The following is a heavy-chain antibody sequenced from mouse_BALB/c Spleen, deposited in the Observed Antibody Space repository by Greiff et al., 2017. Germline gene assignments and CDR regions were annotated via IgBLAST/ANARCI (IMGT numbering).Heavy chain of an antibody. CDR2: IWGDGST. Sequence: VKLMESGPGLVAPSQSLSITCTVSGFSLTGYGVNWVRQPPGKGLEWLGMIWGDGSTDYNSALKSRLSISKDNSKSQVFLKMNSLQTDDTARYYCARDKNYYGSSYEPWFAYWGQGTLVTVSA. D-gene: IGHD1-1*01. J-gene: IGHJ3*01. CDR1: GFSLTGYG. CDR3: ARDKNYYGSSYEPWFAY. V-gene: IGHV2-6-7*01.